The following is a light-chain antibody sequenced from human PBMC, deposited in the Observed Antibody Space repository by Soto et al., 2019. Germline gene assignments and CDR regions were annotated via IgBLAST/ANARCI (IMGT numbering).Light chain of an antibody. CDR1: QSISSR. CDR3: QQYNSYPWT. Sequence: DIQMTQSPSTLSASVGDRGTMTCRASQSISSRLAWYQQKPGKAPKLLIYKASSLESGVPSRFSGSGSGTEFTLTISSLQPDDFATYYCQQYNSYPWTFGQGTKVEIK. CDR2: KAS. J-gene: IGKJ1*01. V-gene: IGKV1-5*03.